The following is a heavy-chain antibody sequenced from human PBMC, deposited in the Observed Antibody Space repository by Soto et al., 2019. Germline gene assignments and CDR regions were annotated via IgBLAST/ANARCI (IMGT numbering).Heavy chain of an antibody. D-gene: IGHD3-22*01. CDR3: APDWRYDSSGDQPGALEI. Sequence: SVKVSCKASGDPLPELSMHWVRQAPGKGLEWMGGFDPEDGEKIYEQKFPGRVAMTEDTSTDTAYMELRRLRSEDTAVYYCAPDWRYDSSGDQPGALEIWGQGTMVTVSS. J-gene: IGHJ3*02. CDR2: FDPEDGEK. CDR1: GDPLPELS. V-gene: IGHV1-24*01.